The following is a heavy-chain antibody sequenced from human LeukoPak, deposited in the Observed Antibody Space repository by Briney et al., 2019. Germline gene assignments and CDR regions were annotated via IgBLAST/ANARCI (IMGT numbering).Heavy chain of an antibody. CDR2: ISASGGST. CDR1: GFTFNSYA. CDR3: AKLRHPGSSGWLGDFDY. J-gene: IGHJ4*02. D-gene: IGHD6-19*01. V-gene: IGHV3-23*01. Sequence: LPGGSLRLSCAASGFTFNSYAMSWVRQAPGKGLECVSAISASGGSTYYPDSVKGRFTISRDNSENTLYLQMNSLRAEDTGLYYWAKLRHPGSSGWLGDFDYWGQGTLVTVSS.